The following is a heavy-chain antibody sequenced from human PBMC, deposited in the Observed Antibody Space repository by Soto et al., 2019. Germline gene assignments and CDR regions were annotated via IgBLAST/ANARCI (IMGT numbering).Heavy chain of an antibody. Sequence: EVQLLESGGGLVKPGGSLRLSCTASGFTFSSYSMNWVRRAPGKGLEWVSSISSSSSFIYSAGSVKGRFTISRDNAKNPLHLLMNSLRAEDTAVYYCAVGEETGTPYFGNWGQGTLVTVSS. V-gene: IGHV3-21*01. CDR2: ISSSSSFI. CDR1: GFTFSSYS. CDR3: AVGEETGTPYFGN. D-gene: IGHD1-1*01. J-gene: IGHJ4*02.